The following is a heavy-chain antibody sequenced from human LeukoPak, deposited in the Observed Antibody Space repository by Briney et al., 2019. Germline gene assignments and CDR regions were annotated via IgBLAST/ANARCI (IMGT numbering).Heavy chain of an antibody. V-gene: IGHV1-18*01. J-gene: IGHJ4*02. CDR3: AREFFDSNRRDYFDY. Sequence: ASVKVSCKASGYTFTSYAMNWVRQAPGLGLEWMGWISTYNHNTNYAQKLQGRVTMTTDTSTSTAYMELRSLRSDDTAVYYCAREFFDSNRRDYFDYWGQGTLVTVSS. CDR2: ISTYNHNT. D-gene: IGHD3-22*01. CDR1: GYTFTSYA.